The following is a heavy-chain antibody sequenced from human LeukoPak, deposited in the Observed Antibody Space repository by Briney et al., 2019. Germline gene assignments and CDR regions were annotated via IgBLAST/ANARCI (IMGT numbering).Heavy chain of an antibody. CDR2: MNPNSGNT. CDR3: ARDEVVAAPNYFGMVV. D-gene: IGHD2-15*01. CDR1: GYTFTGYY. Sequence: ASVKVSCKASGYTFTGYYMYWVRQATGQGLEWMGWMNPNSGNTGLAQKFQGRVTLTRDTSLSTAYMELSNLRSDDTAVYYCARDEVVAAPNYFGMVVWGQGTTVSVSS. V-gene: IGHV1-8*02. J-gene: IGHJ6*02.